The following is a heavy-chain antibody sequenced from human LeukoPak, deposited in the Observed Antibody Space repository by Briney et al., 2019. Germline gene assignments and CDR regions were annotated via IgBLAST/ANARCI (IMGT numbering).Heavy chain of an antibody. CDR2: ISWDRGRI. D-gene: IGHD3-10*01. J-gene: IGHJ4*02. CDR3: ASLYYYGSGRAQGSGY. V-gene: IGHV3-9*01. Sequence: GRSLRLSCAASGFTFDDYAMHWVRQSPGRGLEWVAGISWDRGRIGYADFLKGRFTISRDNAKNSLYLQMNSLRAEDTAVYYCASLYYYGSGRAQGSGYWGQGTLVTVSS. CDR1: GFTFDDYA.